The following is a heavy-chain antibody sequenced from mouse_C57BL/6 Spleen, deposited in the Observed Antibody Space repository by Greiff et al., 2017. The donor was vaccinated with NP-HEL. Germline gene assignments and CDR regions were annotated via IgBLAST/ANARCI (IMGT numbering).Heavy chain of an antibody. CDR3: ARSRFAY. Sequence: DVHLVESGGGLVKPGGSLKLSCAASGFTFSDYGMHWVRQAPEKGLEWVAYISSGSSTIYYADTVKGRFTISRDNAKNTLFLQMTRLRSEDTAMYYCARSRFAYWGQGTLVTVSA. CDR1: GFTFSDYG. J-gene: IGHJ3*01. CDR2: ISSGSSTI. V-gene: IGHV5-17*01.